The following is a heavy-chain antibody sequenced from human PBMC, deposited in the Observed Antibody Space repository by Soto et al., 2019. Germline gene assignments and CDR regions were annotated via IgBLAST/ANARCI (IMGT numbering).Heavy chain of an antibody. Sequence: EVQLLESGGGLVQPGGSLRLSCAASGFTFSSYAMSWVRQAPGKGLEWVSAISGSGGSTYYADSVKGRFTISRDNSKNTLYLQINSLRAEDTAVYYGAKGGRWLADDYYGMDVWGQGTTVTVSS. CDR1: GFTFSSYA. J-gene: IGHJ6*02. D-gene: IGHD3-22*01. V-gene: IGHV3-23*01. CDR3: AKGGRWLADDYYGMDV. CDR2: ISGSGGST.